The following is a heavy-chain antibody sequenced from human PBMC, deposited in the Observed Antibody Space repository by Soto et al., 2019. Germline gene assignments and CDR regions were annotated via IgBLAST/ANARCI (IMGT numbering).Heavy chain of an antibody. CDR3: ARMYSSGSGWFHP. V-gene: IGHV4-31*03. D-gene: IGHD6-19*01. CDR2: FYSSGSI. Sequence: SETLSLTCFVSAYSITAGGNYWSGIGHHPGKGLVWIGRFYSSGSIIYNPSLRSRVSISGDTSSNQFSMSLTSVTAADTARYYCARMYSSGSGWFHPCGQGTLVTVSS. J-gene: IGHJ5*02. CDR1: AYSITAGGNY.